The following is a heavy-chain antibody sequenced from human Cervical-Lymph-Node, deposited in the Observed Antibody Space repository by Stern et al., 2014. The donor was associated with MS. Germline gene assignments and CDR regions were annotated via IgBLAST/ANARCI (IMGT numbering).Heavy chain of an antibody. V-gene: IGHV4-30-4*01. CDR1: GGSISSGDYY. CDR3: ASANCSSTSCPNWFDP. Sequence: DQLVESGPGLVKPSQTLSLTCTVSGGSISSGDYYWSWIRQPPGKGLEWIGYLYYSGSTYYNPSLKSRVTISVDTSKNQFSLKLSSVTAADTAVYYCASANCSSTSCPNWFDPWGQGTLVTVSS. CDR2: LYYSGST. D-gene: IGHD2-2*01. J-gene: IGHJ5*02.